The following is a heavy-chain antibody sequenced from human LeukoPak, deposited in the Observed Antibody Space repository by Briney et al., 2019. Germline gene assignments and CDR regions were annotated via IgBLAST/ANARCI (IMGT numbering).Heavy chain of an antibody. J-gene: IGHJ4*02. CDR1: GFTFSSYW. V-gene: IGHV3-74*01. CDR3: TGHHQAYSRTY. CDR2: ISTDASGT. D-gene: IGHD4-11*01. Sequence: PGGSLRLSCAGSGFTFSSYWMHWVRQAPGKGLVWVSRISTDASGTTYADSVKGRFTISRDNAKDTLYLQMNSLRAEDTAVYYCTGHHQAYSRTYWGQGTLVTVSS.